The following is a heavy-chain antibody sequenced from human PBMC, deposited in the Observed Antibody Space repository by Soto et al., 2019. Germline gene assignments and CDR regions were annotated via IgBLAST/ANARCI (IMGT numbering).Heavy chain of an antibody. Sequence: QITLTESGPTLVKPTQTLTLTCTFSGFSLSTSGVGVAWIRQPPGKALEWLALIYGDDDKRYRPSLESRLTITSDTSTIQVVLTLTHMDSVDTATYYCAYLPCSGGSCYCFSFSGMDVWGQGTTVTVSS. J-gene: IGHJ6*02. D-gene: IGHD2-15*01. CDR1: GFSLSTSGVG. CDR3: AYLPCSGGSCYCFSFSGMDV. CDR2: IYGDDDK. V-gene: IGHV2-5*02.